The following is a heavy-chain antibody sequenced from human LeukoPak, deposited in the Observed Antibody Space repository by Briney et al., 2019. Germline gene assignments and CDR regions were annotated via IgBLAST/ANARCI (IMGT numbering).Heavy chain of an antibody. CDR2: INHSGYT. CDR1: GGSLSDYY. Sequence: SETLSLTCAVSGGSLSDYYWSWIRQSPGKGLEWIGEINHSGYTIYNPSLKTRVTISVDTSKSQFSLNLKSVTAADTAVYYCVGGDDYTWGKPDRWGQGTQVTVAS. CDR3: VGGDDYTWGKPDR. D-gene: IGHD3-16*01. V-gene: IGHV4-34*01. J-gene: IGHJ5*02.